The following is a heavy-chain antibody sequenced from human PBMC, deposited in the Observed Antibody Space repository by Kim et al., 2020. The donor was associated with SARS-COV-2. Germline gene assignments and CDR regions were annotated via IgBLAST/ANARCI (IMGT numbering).Heavy chain of an antibody. Sequence: GGSLRLSCAASGFTFSDSYMSWIRQAPGKGLEWVSFISPGGDSTYYSGSVKGRFTISRDNAKNSLYLQMNSLRVEDTAIYYCAKAGHGVNAFELWG. CDR2: ISPGGDST. CDR3: AKAGHGVNAFEL. V-gene: IGHV3-11*01. J-gene: IGHJ3*01. CDR1: GFTFSDSY.